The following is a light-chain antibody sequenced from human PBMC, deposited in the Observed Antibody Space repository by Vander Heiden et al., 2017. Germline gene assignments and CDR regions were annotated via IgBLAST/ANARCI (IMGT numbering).Light chain of an antibody. CDR1: SSDVGGYNY. V-gene: IGLV2-14*03. Sequence: QSALTQPASVSGSPGQSLTISCTGTSSDVGGYNYVSWYQPHPCKAPKLMIYDVSNRPSGVSNRCSGSKSGNTASLTISGLQAEDEADYYCSSYTSSSTKVFGTWTKVTVL. CDR3: SSYTSSSTKV. J-gene: IGLJ1*01. CDR2: DVS.